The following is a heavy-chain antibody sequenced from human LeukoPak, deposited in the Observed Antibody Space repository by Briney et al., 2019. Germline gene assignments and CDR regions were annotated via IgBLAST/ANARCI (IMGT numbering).Heavy chain of an antibody. CDR3: GREGSKAGVFDY. CDR2: VYYSGST. Sequence: PSETLSLTCTVSGGSISSYYWSWIRQPPGKGLDWIGYVYYSGSTNYNPSLKSRVTISVDTSKNQLSLKLRSVTAADTAVYYCGREGSKAGVFDYWGQGTLVTVSS. CDR1: GGSISSYY. D-gene: IGHD2-8*01. J-gene: IGHJ4*02. V-gene: IGHV4-59*01.